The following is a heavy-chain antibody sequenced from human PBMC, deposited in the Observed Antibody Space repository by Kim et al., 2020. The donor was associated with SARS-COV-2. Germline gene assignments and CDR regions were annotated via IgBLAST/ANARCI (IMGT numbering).Heavy chain of an antibody. CDR2: IDPSDSYT. J-gene: IGHJ4*02. D-gene: IGHD3-22*01. CDR3: ARVARDSSGYYYVDFDY. CDR1: GYSFTSYW. Sequence: GESLKISCKGSGYSFTSYWISWVHQMPGKGLEWMGRIDPSDSYTNYSPSFQGHVTISADKSISTAYLQWSSLKASDTAMYYCARVARDSSGYYYVDFDYWGQGTLVTVSS. V-gene: IGHV5-10-1*01.